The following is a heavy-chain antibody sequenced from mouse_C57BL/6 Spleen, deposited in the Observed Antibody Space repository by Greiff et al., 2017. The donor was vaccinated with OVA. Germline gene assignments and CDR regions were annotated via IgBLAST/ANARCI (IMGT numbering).Heavy chain of an antibody. CDR3: ARRAVVAYYAMDY. CDR1: GFTFSDYY. V-gene: IGHV5-16*01. CDR2: INYDGSST. J-gene: IGHJ4*01. Sequence: EVMLVESEGGLVQPGSSMKLSCTASGFTFSDYYMAWVRQVPEKGLEWVANINYDGSSTYYLDSLKSRFIISRDNAKNILYLQMSSLKSEDTATYYCARRAVVAYYAMDYWGQGTSVTVSS. D-gene: IGHD1-1*01.